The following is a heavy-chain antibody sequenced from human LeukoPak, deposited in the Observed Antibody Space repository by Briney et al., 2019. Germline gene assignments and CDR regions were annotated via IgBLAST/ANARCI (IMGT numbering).Heavy chain of an antibody. Sequence: GSLRLSCAASGFTVSSNYMSWIRQPPGKGLEWIGEINHSGSTNYNPSLKSRVTISVDTSKNQFSLKLSSVTAADTAVYYCASPYSSGWSFDYWGQGTLVTVSS. V-gene: IGHV4-34*01. CDR2: INHSGST. CDR3: ASPYSSGWSFDY. D-gene: IGHD6-19*01. CDR1: GFTVSSNY. J-gene: IGHJ4*02.